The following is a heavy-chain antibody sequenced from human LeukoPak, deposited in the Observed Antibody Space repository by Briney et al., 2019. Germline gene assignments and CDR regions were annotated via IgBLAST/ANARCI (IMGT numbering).Heavy chain of an antibody. J-gene: IGHJ4*02. V-gene: IGHV3-7*01. CDR3: VRDGGVSGYDLLDY. D-gene: IGHD5-12*01. CDR1: GFTFSNYW. CDR2: INQDGSKE. Sequence: GGSLRLSCAASGFTFSNYWMTWVRQAPGKGLEWVAHINQDGSKEYYMDSVKARFTISRDNAKNTLSLQMNSLRAEDTAVYYCVRDGGVSGYDLLDYWGQGTLVTVSS.